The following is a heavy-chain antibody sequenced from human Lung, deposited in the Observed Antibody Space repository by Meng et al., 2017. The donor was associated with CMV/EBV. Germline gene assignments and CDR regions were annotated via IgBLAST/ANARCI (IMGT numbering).Heavy chain of an antibody. J-gene: IGHJ4*02. CDR3: ARDAGRQYYDFWSGPTY. D-gene: IGHD3-3*01. V-gene: IGHV3-23*01. CDR2: ISGSGGRT. CDR1: GFIFSNYG. Sequence: SCAASGFIFSNYGMSWVRQAPGKRPEWLSGISGSGGRTYYAEYIKGRFTISRDNSKNTIYLQMDNLRAEDTAVYYCARDAGRQYYDFWSGPTYWGQGXLVTVSS.